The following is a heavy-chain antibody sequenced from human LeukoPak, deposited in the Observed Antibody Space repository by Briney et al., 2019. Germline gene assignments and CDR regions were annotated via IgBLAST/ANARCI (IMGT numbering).Heavy chain of an antibody. V-gene: IGHV4-34*01. CDR3: ARVKWFGEENLDY. D-gene: IGHD3-10*01. J-gene: IGHJ4*02. CDR2: INHSGST. CDR1: GGSFSGYY. Sequence: SETLSLTCAVYGGSFSGYYWSWIRQPPGKGLEWIGEINHSGSTNYSPSLKSRVTISVDTSKNQFSLKLSSVTAADTAVYYCARVKWFGEENLDYWGQGTLVTVSS.